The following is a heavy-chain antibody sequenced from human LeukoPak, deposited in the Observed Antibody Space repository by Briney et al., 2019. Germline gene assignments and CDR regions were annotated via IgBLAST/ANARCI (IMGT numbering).Heavy chain of an antibody. V-gene: IGHV3-7*01. D-gene: IGHD3-16*02. CDR2: IKQDGSEK. CDR1: GFTFSSYW. CDR3: TRESGPYDYVWGSYRPPFDY. Sequence: GGSLRLSCAASGFTFSSYWMSWVRQAPGKGLEWVANIKQDGSEKYYVDSVKGRFTISRDNAKNSLYLQMNSLRAEDTAVYYCTRESGPYDYVWGSYRPPFDYWGQGTLVTVSS. J-gene: IGHJ4*02.